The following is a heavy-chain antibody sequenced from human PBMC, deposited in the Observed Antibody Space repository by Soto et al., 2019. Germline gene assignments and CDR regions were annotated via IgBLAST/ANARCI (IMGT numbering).Heavy chain of an antibody. CDR2: INHSGST. D-gene: IGHD4-17*01. CDR3: ASDYGDSPYYYYYGMDV. J-gene: IGHJ6*02. V-gene: IGHV4-34*01. CDR1: GGSFSGYY. Sequence: SETLSLTCAVYGGSFSGYYWSWIRQPPGKGLEWIGEINHSGSTNYNPSLKSRVTISVDTSKNQFSLKLSSVTAADTAVYYCASDYGDSPYYYYYGMDVWGQGTTVTVSS.